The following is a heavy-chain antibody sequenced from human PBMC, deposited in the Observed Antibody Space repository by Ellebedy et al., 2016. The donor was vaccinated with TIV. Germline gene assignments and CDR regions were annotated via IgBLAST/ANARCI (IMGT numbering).Heavy chain of an antibody. V-gene: IGHV3-64*04. J-gene: IGHJ4*02. CDR3: ARDKPRGYSYGYFDY. D-gene: IGHD5-18*01. CDR2: ISSNGGST. CDR1: GFTFSSYA. Sequence: GESLKISCSASGFTFSSYAMHWVRQAPGKGLEYVSAISSNGGSTYYADSVKGRFTISRDNSKNTLYLKMNSLRAEDTAVYYCARDKPRGYSYGYFDYWGQGTLVTVSS.